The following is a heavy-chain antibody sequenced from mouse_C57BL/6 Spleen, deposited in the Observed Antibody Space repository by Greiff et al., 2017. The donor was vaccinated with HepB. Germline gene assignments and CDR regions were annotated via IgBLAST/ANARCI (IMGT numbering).Heavy chain of an antibody. V-gene: IGHV5-4*01. CDR1: GFTFSSYA. CDR2: ISDGGSYT. Sequence: EVKLVESGGGLVKPGGSLKLSCAASGFTFSSYAMSWVRQTPEKRLEWVATISDGGSYTYYPDNVKGRFTISRDNAKNNLYLQMSHLKSEDTAMYYCAREDYGNYGWYFDVWGTGTTVTVSS. CDR3: AREDYGNYGWYFDV. D-gene: IGHD2-1*01. J-gene: IGHJ1*03.